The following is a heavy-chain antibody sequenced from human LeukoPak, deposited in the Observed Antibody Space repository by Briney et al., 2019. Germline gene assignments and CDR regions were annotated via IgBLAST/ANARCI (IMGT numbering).Heavy chain of an antibody. CDR1: GGSISSGGYY. V-gene: IGHV4-31*03. D-gene: IGHD3-10*01. CDR2: IYYSGST. J-gene: IGHJ4*02. CDR3: ARVVGGLVQGSFYFDY. Sequence: KPSETLSLTCTVSGGSISSGGYYWSWIRQHPGKGLEWIGYIYYSGSTYYNPSLKSRVTISVDTSKNQFSLKLSSVTAADTAVYYCARVVGGLVQGSFYFDYWGQGTLVTVSS.